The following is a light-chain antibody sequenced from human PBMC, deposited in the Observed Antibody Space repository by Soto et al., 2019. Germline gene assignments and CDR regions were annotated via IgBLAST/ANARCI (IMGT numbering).Light chain of an antibody. CDR1: QTVRNNY. CDR3: LQYHNLWA. J-gene: IGKJ1*01. CDR2: DAS. V-gene: IGKV3-20*01. Sequence: EFVLTQSPGTLSLSPGERATLSCRASQTVRNNYLAWYQQKPGQAPRLLIYDASSRATGIPDRFSGGGSGTEFTLTISSLQSEDFTVYSCLQYHNLWAFGQGTKVDIK.